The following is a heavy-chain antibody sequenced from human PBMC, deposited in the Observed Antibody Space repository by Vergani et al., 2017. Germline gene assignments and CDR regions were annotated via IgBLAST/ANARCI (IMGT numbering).Heavy chain of an antibody. CDR1: GSSISSGSYY. CDR3: ARGGVDTAMVIVHYYYGMDV. CDR2: IYTSGST. J-gene: IGHJ6*02. Sequence: QVQLQESGPGLVKPSQTLSLTCTVSGSSISSGSYYWSWIRQPAGKGLEWIGRIYTSGSTNYNPSLKSRVTISVDTSKNQFSLKLSSVTAADTAVYYCARGGVDTAMVIVHYYYGMDVWGQGTTVTVSS. V-gene: IGHV4-61*02. D-gene: IGHD5-18*01.